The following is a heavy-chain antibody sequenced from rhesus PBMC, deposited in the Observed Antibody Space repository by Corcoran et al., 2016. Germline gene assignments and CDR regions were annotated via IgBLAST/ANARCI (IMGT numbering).Heavy chain of an antibody. J-gene: IGHJ4*01. CDR2: ISSAISYI. V-gene: IGHV3S16*01. CDR1: GFTFSDYY. Sequence: EVQLVESGGGLVQPGGSLRLSCAASGFTFSDYYMSWVRQAPGKGLEWVSSISSAISYIYYADSVKGRFTISRDNAKNSLSLQMNRLKTEDTAVYYCTRDKGIAAAGTIDYWGQGVLVTVSS. D-gene: IGHD6-25*01. CDR3: TRDKGIAAAGTIDY.